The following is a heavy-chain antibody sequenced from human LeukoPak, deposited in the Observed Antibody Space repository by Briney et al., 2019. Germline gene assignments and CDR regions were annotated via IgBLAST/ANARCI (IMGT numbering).Heavy chain of an antibody. Sequence: SQTLPLPCAISGGSVSSNSAAWIWIRQSPSRGLEWLGRTYHRSKWYDDSAVSVKSRISIRPDTSKNQFSLQLSSVTPEDPAVYYCATGTGVFESWGQGTLVTVSS. CDR1: GGSVSSNSAA. CDR3: ATGTGVFES. V-gene: IGHV6-1*01. D-gene: IGHD3-10*01. CDR2: TYHRSKWYD. J-gene: IGHJ4*02.